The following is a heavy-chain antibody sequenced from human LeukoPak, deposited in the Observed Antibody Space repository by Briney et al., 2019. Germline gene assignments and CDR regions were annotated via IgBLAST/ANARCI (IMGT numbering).Heavy chain of an antibody. CDR2: CGGSGRAT. V-gene: IGHV3-23*01. CDR3: AKGKDFNGYYVDS. D-gene: IGHD3-3*01. Sequence: GGPLRLSCAASGFPFRRFGMRGARQSPETELEGLSVCGGSGRATHYAESVKGRFTISRDNSKNTLYLEMSRLRADDTAVYYCAKGKDFNGYYVDSWGQGTLVTVSS. CDR1: GFPFRRFG. J-gene: IGHJ4*02.